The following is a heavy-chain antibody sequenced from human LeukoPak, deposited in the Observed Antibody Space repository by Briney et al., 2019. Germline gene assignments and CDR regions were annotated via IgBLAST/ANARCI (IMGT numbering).Heavy chain of an antibody. D-gene: IGHD6-19*01. CDR3: ARSGDSGWYYYYYYYMDV. J-gene: IGHJ6*03. V-gene: IGHV1-2*02. CDR2: INPNSGGT. Sequence: ASVKVSCKASGYTFTGYYMHWVRQAPGQGLEWMGWINPNSGGTNYAQKFQGRVTMTRDTSISTAYMELSRLRSDDTAVYYCARSGDSGWYYYYYYYMDVWGKGTTVAVSS. CDR1: GYTFTGYY.